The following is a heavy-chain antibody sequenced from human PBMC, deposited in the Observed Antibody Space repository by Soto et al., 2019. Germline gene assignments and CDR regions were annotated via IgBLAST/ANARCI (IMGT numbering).Heavy chain of an antibody. Sequence: PGGSLRLSCAASGFTFSSYAMSWVRQAPGKGLEWVSAISGSGGSTYYADSVKGRFTISRDNSKNTLYLQMNSLRAEDTAVYYCAKRTISSGYYYAYFFDSWGQGTLVTVS. V-gene: IGHV3-23*01. CDR2: ISGSGGST. CDR1: GFTFSSYA. D-gene: IGHD3-22*01. CDR3: AKRTISSGYYYAYFFDS. J-gene: IGHJ4*02.